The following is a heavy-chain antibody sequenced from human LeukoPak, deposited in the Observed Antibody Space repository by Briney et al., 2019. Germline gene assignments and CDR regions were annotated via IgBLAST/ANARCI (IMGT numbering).Heavy chain of an antibody. J-gene: IGHJ4*02. Sequence: ASVRVSCKTSGYTFSNFGINWVPQAPGKGLEWMGWISGNNDDPNYGQKFQGRFTVTTDSSTSTAYMELRNLRFDDTAVYYCARDGTRTDDYWGQGTLVTVSS. CDR3: ARDGTRTDDY. D-gene: IGHD1-26*01. CDR1: GYTFSNFG. CDR2: ISGNNDDP. V-gene: IGHV1-18*01.